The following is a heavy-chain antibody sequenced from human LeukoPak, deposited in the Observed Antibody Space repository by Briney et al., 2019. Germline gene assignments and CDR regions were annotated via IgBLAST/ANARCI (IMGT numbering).Heavy chain of an antibody. Sequence: GSLRLSCAASGFTFRSYDMHWVRQVTGKGLEWVSAVGISGDTYYAGSVKGRFTISRENAKNSLYLQMNSLTAGDTAVYYCVRGGIQVSGIDEIDYWGQGTLVTVSS. CDR1: GFTFRSYD. V-gene: IGHV3-13*01. CDR2: VGISGDT. CDR3: VRGGIQVSGIDEIDY. J-gene: IGHJ4*03. D-gene: IGHD6-19*01.